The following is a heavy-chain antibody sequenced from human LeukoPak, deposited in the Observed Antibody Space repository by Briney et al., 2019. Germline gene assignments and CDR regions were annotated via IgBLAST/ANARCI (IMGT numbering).Heavy chain of an antibody. D-gene: IGHD3-22*01. CDR2: MSSSSTSI. J-gene: IGHJ4*02. CDR1: GFTFSSYS. V-gene: IGHV3-48*02. CDR3: AREGDSSGPSVGLDY. Sequence: GGSLRLSCAASGFTFSSYSMNWVRQAPGKGLEWVSYMSSSSTSIYHADSVKGRFIISRDDAKNTLDLQMNRLRDEDTAVYYCAREGDSSGPSVGLDYWGQGTLSPSPQ.